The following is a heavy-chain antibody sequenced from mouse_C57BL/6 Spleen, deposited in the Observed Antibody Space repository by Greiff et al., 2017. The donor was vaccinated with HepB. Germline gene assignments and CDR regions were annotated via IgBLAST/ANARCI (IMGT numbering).Heavy chain of an antibody. V-gene: IGHV5-4*01. CDR3: AREGNYESYFDV. CDR1: GFTFSSYA. D-gene: IGHD1-1*01. CDR2: ISYGGSYN. J-gene: IGHJ1*03. Sequence: EVQLVESGGGLVKPGGSLKLSCAASGFTFSSYAMSWVRQTPEKRLEWVATISYGGSYNYYPDNVKGRFTISRDNAKNNHYLQMSHVKSEDTAMYSSAREGNYESYFDVWGTGTTVTVSS.